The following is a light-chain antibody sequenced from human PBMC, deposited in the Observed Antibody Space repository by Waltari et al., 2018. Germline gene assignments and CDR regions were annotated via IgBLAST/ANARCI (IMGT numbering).Light chain of an antibody. CDR2: DAS. J-gene: IGKJ1*01. V-gene: IGKV3-20*01. CDR3: QKYGTLPAT. CDR1: QSVSRT. Sequence: EIVLTQSPGTLSLSPGERATLSYRASQSVSRTLAWYQQKPGQAPRLLIYDASTRATGIPDRFSGSGFGTDFSLTISRLEPEDFAVYYCQKYGTLPATFGQGTTVEIK.